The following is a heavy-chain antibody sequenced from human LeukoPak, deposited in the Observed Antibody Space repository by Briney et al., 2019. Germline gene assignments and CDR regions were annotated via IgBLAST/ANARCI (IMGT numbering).Heavy chain of an antibody. V-gene: IGHV3-74*01. J-gene: IGHJ4*02. CDR2: INSDGSST. CDR1: GFTFSSYW. D-gene: IGHD5-12*01. Sequence: GGSLRLSCAASGFTFSSYWMHWVRQAPGKGLVWVSRINSDGSSTSYADSVKGRFTISRDNAKNSLYLQMNSLRDEDTAVYYCARQDLVATMMGGGYFDYWGQGTLVTVSS. CDR3: ARQDLVATMMGGGYFDY.